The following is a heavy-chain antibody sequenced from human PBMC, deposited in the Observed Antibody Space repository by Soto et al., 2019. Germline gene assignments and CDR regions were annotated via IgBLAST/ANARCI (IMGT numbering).Heavy chain of an antibody. J-gene: IGHJ4*02. Sequence: SETLSLTCTVSGDSISSASYFWGWIRQPPGKGLEWIGSVYFVGNSYYNPSLKSRVSISVDASKNQFSLELTSVTAADTAVYFCARTLPSGCSDSWGQGTLVTVSS. CDR1: GDSISSASYF. CDR2: VYFVGNS. V-gene: IGHV4-39*07. D-gene: IGHD6-19*01. CDR3: ARTLPSGCSDS.